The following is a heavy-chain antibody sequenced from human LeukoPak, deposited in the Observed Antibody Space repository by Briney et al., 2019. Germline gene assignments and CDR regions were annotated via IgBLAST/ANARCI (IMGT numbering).Heavy chain of an antibody. CDR3: ARDLHDYGDYELTFDI. J-gene: IGHJ3*02. CDR1: GFTFSSYA. D-gene: IGHD4-17*01. V-gene: IGHV3-30-3*01. Sequence: PGRSLRLSCAASGFTFSSYAMHWVRQAPGKGLEWVAVISYDGSNKYYADSVKGRSTISRDNSKNTLYLQMNSLRAEDTAVYYCARDLHDYGDYELTFDIWGQGTMVTVSS. CDR2: ISYDGSNK.